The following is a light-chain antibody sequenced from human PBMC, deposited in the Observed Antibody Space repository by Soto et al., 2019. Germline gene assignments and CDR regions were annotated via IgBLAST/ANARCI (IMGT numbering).Light chain of an antibody. V-gene: IGKV3-11*01. CDR2: DAS. J-gene: IGKJ1*01. CDR1: QSVSSY. Sequence: IVLTQSPATLSLSPGERATLSCRASQSVSSYLAWYQQKPGQAPRLLVYDASTRATGIPARFSGSGSGTDFTLTISSLEPEDSAVYYCQQYNNWPRTFGQGTKVDIK. CDR3: QQYNNWPRT.